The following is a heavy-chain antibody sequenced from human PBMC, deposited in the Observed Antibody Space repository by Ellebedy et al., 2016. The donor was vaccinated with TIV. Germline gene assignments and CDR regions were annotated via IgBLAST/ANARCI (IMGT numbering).Heavy chain of an antibody. CDR3: ARDSGSYSPSYYYYGMDA. Sequence: ASVKVSCKASGGTFSSYAISWVRQAPGQGLEWMGGIIPIFGTANYAQKFQGRVTITADESTSTAYMELSSLRSEDTAVYYCARDSGSYSPSYYYYGMDAWGQGTTVTVSS. CDR1: GGTFSSYA. D-gene: IGHD1-26*01. CDR2: IIPIFGTA. V-gene: IGHV1-69*13. J-gene: IGHJ6*02.